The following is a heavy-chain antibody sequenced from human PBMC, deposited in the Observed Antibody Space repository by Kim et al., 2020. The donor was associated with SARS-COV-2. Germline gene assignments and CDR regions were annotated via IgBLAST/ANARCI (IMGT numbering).Heavy chain of an antibody. J-gene: IGHJ3*01. D-gene: IGHD1-26*01. CDR1: GFTFSDYY. CDR3: ARDGRLYTGTFVGGFDF. V-gene: IGHV3-11*01. Sequence: GGSLRLSCAASGFTFSDYYLTCIRQAPGKGLEWVSYISGSGAITDYADSVKGRFTISRDNAKNSLYLQMNSLRGEDTAIYYCARDGRLYTGTFVGGFDFWGPGTMVAVSS. CDR2: ISGSGAIT.